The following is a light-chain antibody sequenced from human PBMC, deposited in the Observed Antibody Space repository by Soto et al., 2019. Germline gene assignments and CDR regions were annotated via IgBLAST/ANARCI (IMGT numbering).Light chain of an antibody. V-gene: IGLV1-44*01. CDR1: SSNIGSNT. Sequence: QSVLTQPPSASGTPGQRVTISCSGSSSNIGSNTVNWYQQLPGTAPKLLIYSSNQRPSGVPDRFSGSKSGTSASLAISGLRSEDEADYYCAAWDDSLNGYVFGTGTKVTVL. J-gene: IGLJ1*01. CDR2: SSN. CDR3: AAWDDSLNGYV.